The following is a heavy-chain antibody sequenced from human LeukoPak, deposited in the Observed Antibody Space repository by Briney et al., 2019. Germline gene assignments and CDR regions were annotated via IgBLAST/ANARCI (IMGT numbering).Heavy chain of an antibody. CDR1: GFTFSSYS. Sequence: PGGSLRLSCAASGFTFSSYSMNWVRQAPGKGLEWVSSISSSSSYIYYADSVKGRFTISRDNAKNSLYLQMNSLRAEDTAAYYCASLGGDYYDSSGYHNDAFDIWGQGTMVTVSS. J-gene: IGHJ3*02. D-gene: IGHD3-22*01. V-gene: IGHV3-21*01. CDR2: ISSSSSYI. CDR3: ASLGGDYYDSSGYHNDAFDI.